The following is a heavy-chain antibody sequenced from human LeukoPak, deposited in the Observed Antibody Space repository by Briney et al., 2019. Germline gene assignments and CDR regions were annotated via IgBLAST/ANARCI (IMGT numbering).Heavy chain of an antibody. CDR3: ASPRSIAAAGTWYFDY. V-gene: IGHV3-7*01. Sequence: GGSLRLSCAASGFTLSSYCMHWVRQAPGKGLEWLAYIQYDGSEKYYVDSVKGRFSISRDNAKKTLYLQMNSLRAEDTAVYFCASPRSIAAAGTWYFDYLGQGTLVTVSS. CDR2: IQYDGSEK. D-gene: IGHD6-13*01. J-gene: IGHJ4*02. CDR1: GFTLSSYC.